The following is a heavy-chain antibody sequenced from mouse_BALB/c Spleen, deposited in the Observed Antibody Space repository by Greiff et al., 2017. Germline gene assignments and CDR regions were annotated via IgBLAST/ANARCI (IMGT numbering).Heavy chain of an antibody. CDR1: GFTFTDYY. V-gene: IGHV7-3*02. Sequence: EVQLVESGGGLVQPGGSLRLSCATSGFTFTDYYMSWVRQPPGKALEWLGFIRNKANGYTTEYSASVKGRFTISRDNSQSILYLQMNTLRAEDSATYYCARDRGAMDYWGQGTSVTVSS. CDR3: ARDRGAMDY. J-gene: IGHJ4*01. CDR2: IRNKANGYTT.